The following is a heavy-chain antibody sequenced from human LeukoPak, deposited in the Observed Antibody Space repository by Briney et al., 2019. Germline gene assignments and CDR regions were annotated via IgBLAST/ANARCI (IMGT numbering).Heavy chain of an antibody. D-gene: IGHD1-1*01. CDR1: GGSISSYD. J-gene: IGHJ5*02. V-gene: IGHV4-59*01. CDR3: ARHGGTFDP. CDR2: AYHSGIT. Sequence: PSETLSLTCTVSGGSISSYDWSWIRQPPGQGLEWIGYAYHSGITNYNPSLKSRVTISVDTSESQFSLRLSSVTAADTAIYYCARHGGTFDPWGQGILVTVSS.